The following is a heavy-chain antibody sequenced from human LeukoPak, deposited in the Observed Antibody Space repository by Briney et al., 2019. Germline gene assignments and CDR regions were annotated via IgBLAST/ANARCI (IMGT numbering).Heavy chain of an antibody. CDR3: ARDIISFIEGVIQH. J-gene: IGHJ4*02. V-gene: IGHV3-23*01. CDR1: GFPFSSYA. Sequence: PGGSLRLSCAASGFPFSSYAMTWVRQPPGKGLEWVSAISGSGDRKNYADSVKGRFTISRDNSMNTLYLQTSILRAEDTAVYYCARDIISFIEGVIQHWGRGTLVTVSS. D-gene: IGHD3-16*02. CDR2: ISGSGDRK.